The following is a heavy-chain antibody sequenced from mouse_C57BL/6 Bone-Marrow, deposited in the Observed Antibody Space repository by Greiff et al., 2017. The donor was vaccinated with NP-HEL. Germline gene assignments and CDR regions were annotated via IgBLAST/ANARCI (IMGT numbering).Heavy chain of an antibody. CDR1: GYTFTSYW. V-gene: IGHV1-59*01. CDR3: ARSGALRYLY. J-gene: IGHJ4*01. Sequence: VQLQQPGAELVRPGTSVKLSCKASGYTFTSYWMHWVKQRPGQGLEWIGVIDPSDSYTNYNQKFKGKATLTVDTSSSTAYMQLSSLTSEDSAVYYCARSGALRYLYWGQGTSVTVSS. D-gene: IGHD1-1*01. CDR2: IDPSDSYT.